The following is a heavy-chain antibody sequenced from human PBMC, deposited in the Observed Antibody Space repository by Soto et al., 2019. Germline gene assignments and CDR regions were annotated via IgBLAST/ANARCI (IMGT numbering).Heavy chain of an antibody. Sequence: QVQLVESGGGVVQPGRSLRLSCAASGFNFSSYVMHWVRQAPGKGLEWVAVIWYDGGNKYYADSVTGRFTISRDNSKNTLYLHMNSLRAEDTAVYYCARDGQWLPRDGLRSSYYFDYWGQVTLVTVSS. CDR3: ARDGQWLPRDGLRSSYYFDY. V-gene: IGHV3-33*01. CDR1: GFNFSSYV. J-gene: IGHJ4*02. CDR2: IWYDGGNK. D-gene: IGHD6-19*01.